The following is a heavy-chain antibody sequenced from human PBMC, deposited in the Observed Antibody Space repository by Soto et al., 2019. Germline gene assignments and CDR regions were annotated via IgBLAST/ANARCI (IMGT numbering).Heavy chain of an antibody. CDR3: ARVSDRAGYCSCISCYRPDQNWFDP. V-gene: IGHV1-46*01. CDR2: INPSGGST. D-gene: IGHD2-2*01. Sequence: ASVKVSCKASGYTFTSYYMHWVRQAPGQGLEWMGIINPSGGSTSYAQKFQGRVTMTRDTSTSTVYMELSSLRSEDTAVYYCARVSDRAGYCSCISCYRPDQNWFDPWGQGTLVTVSS. J-gene: IGHJ5*02. CDR1: GYTFTSYY.